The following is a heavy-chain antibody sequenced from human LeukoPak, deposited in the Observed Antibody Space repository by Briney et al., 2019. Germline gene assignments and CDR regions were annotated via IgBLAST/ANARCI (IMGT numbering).Heavy chain of an antibody. J-gene: IGHJ4*02. CDR3: ARVYSQSRGYYVQGFDY. Sequence: ASVKVSCKASGYTFTSYDINWVRQAAGQGLEWVGWMNPNSRNTGYAQKFQGRVTMTMNTPISTAYMEISSLRSDDTAVYYCARVYSQSRGYYVQGFDYWGQGTLVTVSS. D-gene: IGHD3-22*01. CDR2: MNPNSRNT. V-gene: IGHV1-8*02. CDR1: GYTFTSYD.